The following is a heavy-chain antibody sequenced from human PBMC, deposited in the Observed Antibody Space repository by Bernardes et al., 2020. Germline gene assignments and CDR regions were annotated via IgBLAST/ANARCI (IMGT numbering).Heavy chain of an antibody. CDR1: GGSFSGYY. V-gene: IGHV4-34*01. CDR2: INHSGST. CDR3: ARMQLVLDY. J-gene: IGHJ4*02. D-gene: IGHD6-13*01. Sequence: SETLSLTCAVYGGSFSGYYWSWIRQPPGKGLEWIGEINHSGSTNYNPSLKSRVTISVDTSKNQFSLKLSSVTAADTAEYYCARMQLVLDYWGQGTLVTVSS.